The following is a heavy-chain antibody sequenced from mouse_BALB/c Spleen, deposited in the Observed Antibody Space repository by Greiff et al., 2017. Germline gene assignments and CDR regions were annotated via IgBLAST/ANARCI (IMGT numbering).Heavy chain of an antibody. Sequence: EVQRVESGGGLVKPGGSLKLSCAASGFTFSSYGMSWVRQTPDKRLEWVATISSGGSYTYYPDSVKGRFTISRDNAKNTLYLQMSSLKSEDTAMYYCARHRGNGNYEDAMDYWGQETSVTVSS. CDR1: GFTFSSYG. J-gene: IGHJ4*01. CDR3: ARHRGNGNYEDAMDY. D-gene: IGHD2-1*01. CDR2: ISSGGSYT. V-gene: IGHV5-6*01.